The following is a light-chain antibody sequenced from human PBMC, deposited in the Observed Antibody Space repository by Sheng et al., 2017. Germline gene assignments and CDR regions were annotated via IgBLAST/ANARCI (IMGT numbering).Light chain of an antibody. V-gene: IGKV3-20*01. Sequence: EIVLRQSPGTLSLSPGERATLSCTASKSPNAKFLAWFQQKAGQPPRLLIYAASSGATGVPDRFSGTGSGTDFTLTISRLEPQDFAVYYCQQYGAFPITFGQGTRLDIK. CDR1: KSPNAKF. CDR3: QQYGAFPIT. CDR2: AAS. J-gene: IGKJ5*01.